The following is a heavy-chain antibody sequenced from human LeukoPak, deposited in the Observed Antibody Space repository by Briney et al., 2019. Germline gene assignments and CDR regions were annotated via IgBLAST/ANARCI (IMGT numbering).Heavy chain of an antibody. J-gene: IGHJ4*02. CDR3: ARDSGDSSGWPQDFDY. CDR2: IIPIFGTA. Sequence: ASVKVSCKASGGTFSSYAISWVRQAPGQGLEWMGGIIPIFGTANYAQKFQGRVTITADESTSTAYMELSSLRSEDTAVYYCARDSGDSSGWPQDFDYWGQGTLVTVSS. D-gene: IGHD6-19*01. V-gene: IGHV1-69*13. CDR1: GGTFSSYA.